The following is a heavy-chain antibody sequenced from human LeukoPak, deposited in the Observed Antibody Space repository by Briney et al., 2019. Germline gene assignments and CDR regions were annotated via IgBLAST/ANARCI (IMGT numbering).Heavy chain of an antibody. Sequence: GESLKISCKGSGYSLTSYWISWVRQMPGKGLEWMGRIDPSDSYTNYSPSFQGHVTISADKSISTAYLQWSSLKASDTAMYYCASPPITYCSGGSCYGNDAFDIWGQGTMVTVSS. D-gene: IGHD2-15*01. CDR2: IDPSDSYT. CDR3: ASPPITYCSGGSCYGNDAFDI. CDR1: GYSLTSYW. J-gene: IGHJ3*02. V-gene: IGHV5-10-1*01.